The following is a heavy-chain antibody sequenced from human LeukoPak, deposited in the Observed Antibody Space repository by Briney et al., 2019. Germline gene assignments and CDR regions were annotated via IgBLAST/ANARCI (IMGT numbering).Heavy chain of an antibody. J-gene: IGHJ6*02. D-gene: IGHD2-21*02. Sequence: GGSLRLSCAASGFTFSDYYMRWIRRAPGKGLECVSYISSSGSTIYYADSVKGRLTISRDNAKNSLYLQMNSLRAEDTAVYYCARGPQGGDALYYYYYGMDVWGQGTTVTVSS. CDR3: ARGPQGGDALYYYYYGMDV. CDR1: GFTFSDYY. V-gene: IGHV3-11*01. CDR2: ISSSGSTI.